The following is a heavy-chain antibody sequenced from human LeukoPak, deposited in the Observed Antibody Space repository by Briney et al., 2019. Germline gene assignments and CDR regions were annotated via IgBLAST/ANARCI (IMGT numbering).Heavy chain of an antibody. CDR3: ARDPLLWSRGDYYYGMDV. D-gene: IGHD3-10*01. J-gene: IGHJ6*04. CDR2: ISSSSSYI. Sequence: GGSLRLSCAASGFTFSSYSMNWVRQAPGKGLEWVSSISSSSSYIYYADSVKGRFTISRDNAKNSLYLQMNSLRVEDTAVYYCARDPLLWSRGDYYYGMDVWGKGTTVTVSS. CDR1: GFTFSSYS. V-gene: IGHV3-21*01.